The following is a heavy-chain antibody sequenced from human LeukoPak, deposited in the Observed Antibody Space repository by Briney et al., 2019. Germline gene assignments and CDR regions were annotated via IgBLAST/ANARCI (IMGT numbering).Heavy chain of an antibody. V-gene: IGHV1-69*04. CDR3: ARVRATDDAFDI. J-gene: IGHJ3*02. CDR2: IIPILGIA. Sequence: SVKVSCKASGGTFSSYAISWVRQAPGQGLEWMGRIIPILGIANYAQKFQGRVTITADKSTSTAYMELSSLRSEDTAVCYCARVRATDDAFDIWGQGTMVTVSS. D-gene: IGHD3-10*01. CDR1: GGTFSSYA.